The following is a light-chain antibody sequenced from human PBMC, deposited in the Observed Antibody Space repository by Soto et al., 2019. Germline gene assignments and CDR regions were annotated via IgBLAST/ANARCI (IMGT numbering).Light chain of an antibody. Sequence: DIQMTQSPSSLSASVGDRVTITCRASQSINTYLNWYQQIPGKSPKLLIYAASSLHSGVPSRFSGSGSGTDFTLTINSLQPEDFATYYCQQSYSTLLLTFGQGTRLEIK. CDR2: AAS. J-gene: IGKJ5*01. CDR1: QSINTY. V-gene: IGKV1-39*01. CDR3: QQSYSTLLLT.